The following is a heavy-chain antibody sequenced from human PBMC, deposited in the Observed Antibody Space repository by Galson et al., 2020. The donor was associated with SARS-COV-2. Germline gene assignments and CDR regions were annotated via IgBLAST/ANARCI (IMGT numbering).Heavy chain of an antibody. J-gene: IGHJ5*02. CDR1: GYTFISYY. CDR3: ARGPGGNSFIWVDP. CDR2: NNHSDGGA. V-gene: IGHV1-46*01. Sequence: ASVTVSCNASGYTFISYYIHRVRQAPGQGLEGMRINNHSDGGASYAQKFKGRVTMTRDTSTTTVYMELSRLRSEDTAMYYCARGPGGNSFIWVDPWGQGTLVTVS. D-gene: IGHD1-26*01.